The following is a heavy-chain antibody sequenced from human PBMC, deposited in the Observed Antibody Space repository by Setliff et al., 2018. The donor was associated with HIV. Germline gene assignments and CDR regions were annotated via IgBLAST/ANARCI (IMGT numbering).Heavy chain of an antibody. J-gene: IGHJ5*02. CDR3: ARYTSKVDWFDP. V-gene: IGHV4-39*01. D-gene: IGHD2-2*02. CDR1: GDSINSRSYC. CDR2: LCHSGSA. Sequence: SETLSLTCTVSGDSINSRSYCWGWVRQPPGKGLEWIGSLCHSGSAYYSPSLKSRVTVSGDTSKTQFYLKLRSVTASDTAVYYCARYTSKVDWFDPWGQGTLVTVSS.